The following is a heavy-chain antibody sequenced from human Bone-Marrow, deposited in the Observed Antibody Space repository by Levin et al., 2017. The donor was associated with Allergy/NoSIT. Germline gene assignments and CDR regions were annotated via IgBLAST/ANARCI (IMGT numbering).Heavy chain of an antibody. CDR2: LSYDGSNR. V-gene: IGHV3-30*18. Sequence: GGSLRLSCAASGYTFSSYGMHWVRQAPGKGLEWLAVLSYDGSNRYYADSVKGRFTISRDNSKNTLNLQMNSLRAEDTAVYYCAKDPTYYGSGIRYYGRILGAREWGYWGQGTLVTVSS. J-gene: IGHJ4*02. CDR1: GYTFSSYG. D-gene: IGHD3-10*01. CDR3: AKDPTYYGSGIRYYGRILGAREWGY.